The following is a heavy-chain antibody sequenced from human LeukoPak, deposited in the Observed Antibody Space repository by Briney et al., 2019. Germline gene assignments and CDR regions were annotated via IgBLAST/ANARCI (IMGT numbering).Heavy chain of an antibody. CDR1: GYTFTSYD. V-gene: IGHV1-8*01. J-gene: IGHJ4*02. CDR2: MNPNSGNT. CDR3: ARGFNRNSGWGY. D-gene: IGHD4-23*01. Sequence: ASVKVSCKASGYTFTSYDINWVRQATGQGLEWMGWMNPNSGNTGYAQKFQGRVTMTRNTSISTAYMELSSLRSEDTAVCYCARGFNRNSGWGYWGQGTLVTVSS.